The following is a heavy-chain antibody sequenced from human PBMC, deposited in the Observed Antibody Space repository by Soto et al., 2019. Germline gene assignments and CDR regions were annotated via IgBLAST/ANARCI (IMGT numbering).Heavy chain of an antibody. D-gene: IGHD6-19*01. J-gene: IGHJ4*02. CDR1: VLTFNNYD. CDR2: IWYDGTTE. CDR3: AKDLHGSGWSFDQ. Sequence: SLRLSWAASVLTFNNYDMHWVRQSPGKGLEWVALIWYDGTTEYYADSVKGRFTISSDNSKNTLYLQMNSLRADDTAVYYCAKDLHGSGWSFDQWGQGTVVTFSS. V-gene: IGHV3-33*06.